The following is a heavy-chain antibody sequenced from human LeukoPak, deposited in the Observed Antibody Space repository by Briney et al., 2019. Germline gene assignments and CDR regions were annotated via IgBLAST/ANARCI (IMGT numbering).Heavy chain of an antibody. CDR3: AKSRGYSYVSHFDY. J-gene: IGHJ4*02. Sequence: SLRLSCAASGFTFDDYGMNWVRQAPGKGLEWVSGISWNGGSIAYADSVKGRFTVSRDSAKNSLYLQMNSLRAEDTALYYCAKSRGYSYVSHFDYWGQGTLVTVSS. D-gene: IGHD5-18*01. CDR1: GFTFDDYG. V-gene: IGHV3-9*01. CDR2: ISWNGGSI.